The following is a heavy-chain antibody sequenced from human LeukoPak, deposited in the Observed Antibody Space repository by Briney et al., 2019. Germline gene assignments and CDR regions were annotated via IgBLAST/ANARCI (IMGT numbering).Heavy chain of an antibody. V-gene: IGHV1-2*04. CDR1: GYTFTGYY. Sequence: SVKVSCKASGYTFTGYYMHWVRQAPGQGLEWMGWNNPNSGGTNYAQKFQGWVTMTRDTSISTAYMELSRLRSDDTAVYYCARDPRWFGEFHGMDVWGQGTTVTVSS. CDR3: ARDPRWFGEFHGMDV. CDR2: NNPNSGGT. J-gene: IGHJ6*02. D-gene: IGHD3-10*01.